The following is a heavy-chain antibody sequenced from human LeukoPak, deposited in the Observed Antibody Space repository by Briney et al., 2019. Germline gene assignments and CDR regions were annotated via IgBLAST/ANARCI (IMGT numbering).Heavy chain of an antibody. V-gene: IGHV3-66*01. CDR2: IYSGGNT. D-gene: IGHD6-13*01. J-gene: IGHJ6*03. Sequence: GGSLRLSCAASGFTVSSNYMSWVRQAPGKGLEWVSIIYSGGNTYYADSVEGRFTISRDNSKNTLYLQMNSLRAEDTAVYYCARDRTGQQLISRKQYYYMDVWGKGTTVTISS. CDR1: GFTVSSNY. CDR3: ARDRTGQQLISRKQYYYMDV.